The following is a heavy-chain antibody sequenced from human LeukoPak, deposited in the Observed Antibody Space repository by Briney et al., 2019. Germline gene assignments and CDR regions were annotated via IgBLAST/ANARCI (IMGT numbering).Heavy chain of an antibody. J-gene: IGHJ5*02. CDR3: ARQNIVVVPAARGGWFDP. Sequence: RSSETLSLTCTVSGGSISSSSYYWGWIRQPPGKGLEWIGSIYYSGSTYYNPSLKSRVTISVDTSKNQFSLKLSSVTAADTAVYYCARQNIVVVPAARGGWFDPWGQGTLVTVSS. CDR1: GGSISSSSYY. V-gene: IGHV4-39*01. D-gene: IGHD2-2*01. CDR2: IYYSGST.